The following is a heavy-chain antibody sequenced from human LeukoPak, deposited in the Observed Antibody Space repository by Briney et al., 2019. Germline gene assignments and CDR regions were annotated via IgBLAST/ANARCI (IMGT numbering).Heavy chain of an antibody. CDR1: GFTFSSYA. CDR3: AKDLSQWLVPHYFDY. V-gene: IGHV3-23*01. CDR2: ISGSGGST. D-gene: IGHD6-19*01. J-gene: IGHJ4*02. Sequence: GGSLRLSCAASGFTFSSYAMSWVRQAPGKGLEWVSAISGSGGSTYYADSVKGRFTISRDNPKNTLYLQMNSLRAEDTAVYYCAKDLSQWLVPHYFDYWGQGTLVTVSS.